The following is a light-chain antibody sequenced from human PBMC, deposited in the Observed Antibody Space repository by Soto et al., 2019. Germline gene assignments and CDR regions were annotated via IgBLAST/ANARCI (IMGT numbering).Light chain of an antibody. Sequence: EIVLTQSPGTLSLSPGERATLSCRASQSVSRSYLAWYQQKPGQAPRLLIYGASSRATGVPDRFSASGSGTDFTLTISRLEPEDFVMYYCQQYGSSPPYTFGQGTKLEIK. CDR2: GAS. J-gene: IGKJ2*01. CDR3: QQYGSSPPYT. CDR1: QSVSRSY. V-gene: IGKV3-20*01.